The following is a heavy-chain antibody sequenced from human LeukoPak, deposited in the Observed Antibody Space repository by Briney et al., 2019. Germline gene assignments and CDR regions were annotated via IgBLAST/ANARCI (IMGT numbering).Heavy chain of an antibody. CDR1: GGSISSGGYY. Sequence: SQTLSLTCTVSGGSISSGGYYWSWIRQHPGKGLEWIGYIYYSGSTYYNPSLKSRVTISVDTSKNQFSLKLSSVTAADTAVYYCARVWDGEFQPPSDDYSNDYYYGMDVWGQGTTVTVSS. J-gene: IGHJ6*02. D-gene: IGHD4-11*01. V-gene: IGHV4-31*03. CDR3: ARVWDGEFQPPSDDYSNDYYYGMDV. CDR2: IYYSGST.